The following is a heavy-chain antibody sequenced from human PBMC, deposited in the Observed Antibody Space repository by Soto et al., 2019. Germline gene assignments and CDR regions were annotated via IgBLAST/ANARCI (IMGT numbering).Heavy chain of an antibody. Sequence: GGSLRLSCAASGFTFSSYAMSWVRQAPGKGLEWVSAISGSGGSTYYADSVKGRFTISRDNSKNTLYLQMNSLRAEDTAVYYCAKVPCPPYYDFWSGYYPFDYWGQGTLVTVSS. V-gene: IGHV3-23*01. D-gene: IGHD3-3*01. CDR2: ISGSGGST. CDR3: AKVPCPPYYDFWSGYYPFDY. CDR1: GFTFSSYA. J-gene: IGHJ4*02.